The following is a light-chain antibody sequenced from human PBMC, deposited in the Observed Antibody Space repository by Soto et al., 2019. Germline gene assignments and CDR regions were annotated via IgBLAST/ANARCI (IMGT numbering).Light chain of an antibody. Sequence: IQLTQSPSSLSASVGDRVTITCLASQTISSWLAWYQQKPGEAPKLLIYKASTLKSGVPSRFSGSGSGTEFTLTISSLQPDDFATYYCQHYNSYSEAFGQGTKVDI. V-gene: IGKV1-5*03. CDR3: QHYNSYSEA. CDR2: KAS. J-gene: IGKJ1*01. CDR1: QTISSW.